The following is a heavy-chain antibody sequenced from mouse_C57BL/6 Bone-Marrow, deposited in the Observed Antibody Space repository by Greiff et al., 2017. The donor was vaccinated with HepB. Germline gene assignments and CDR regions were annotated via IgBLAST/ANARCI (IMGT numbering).Heavy chain of an antibody. CDR2: IYPGDGDT. V-gene: IGHV1-82*01. Sequence: VQLVESGPELVKPGASVKISCKASGYAFSSSWMNWVKQRPGKGREWIGRIYPGDGDTNYNGKFKGKATLTADKSSSTAYMQLSSLTSEDSAVYFCATYYSNYVYWGQGTSVTVSS. D-gene: IGHD2-5*01. CDR1: GYAFSSSW. CDR3: ATYYSNYVY. J-gene: IGHJ4*01.